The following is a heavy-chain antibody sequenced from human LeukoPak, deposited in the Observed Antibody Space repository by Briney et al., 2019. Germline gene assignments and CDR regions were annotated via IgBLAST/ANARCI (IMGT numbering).Heavy chain of an antibody. D-gene: IGHD6-6*01. V-gene: IGHV3-30*03. CDR2: IAEDGKTT. CDR3: ARGSSFHNY. Sequence: GRSLRLSCAASGFTFTIYGMHWVRQAPGKGLEWVAVIAEDGKTTYYADSVKGRFTISRDNSRNTLYLQMNSLRAEDTALYYCARGSSFHNYWGQGTLVTVSS. CDR1: GFTFTIYG. J-gene: IGHJ4*02.